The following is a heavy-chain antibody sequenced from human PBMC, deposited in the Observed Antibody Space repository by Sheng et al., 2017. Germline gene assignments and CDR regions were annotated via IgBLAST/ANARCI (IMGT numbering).Heavy chain of an antibody. CDR1: GGSFSGYY. CDR2: INHSGST. J-gene: IGHJ4*02. CDR3: ARGGVSLVVVKYFDY. Sequence: QVQLQQWGAGLLKPSETLSLTCAVYGGSFSGYYWSWIRQPPGKGLEWIGEINHSGSTNYNPSLKSRVTISVDTSKNQFSLKLSSVTAADTAVYYCARGGVSLVVVKYFDYWGQGTLVTVSS. V-gene: IGHV4-34*01. D-gene: IGHD3-22*01.